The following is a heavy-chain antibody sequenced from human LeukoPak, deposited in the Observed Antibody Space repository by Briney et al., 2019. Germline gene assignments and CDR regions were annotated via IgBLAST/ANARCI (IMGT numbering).Heavy chain of an antibody. D-gene: IGHD3-10*01. V-gene: IGHV4-59*01. CDR1: GGSISSYY. J-gene: IGHJ2*01. CDR2: FFYSGST. CDR3: ARDPGVTGVSQHWHFDL. Sequence: SDTLSLTCTVSGGSISSYYGSWIRQPPGKGLEWGGYFFYSGSTTYNPSLTSRLTISAATSKTQFSLRLNSVTAADTAVYYCARDPGVTGVSQHWHFDLWGRGTLVTVSS.